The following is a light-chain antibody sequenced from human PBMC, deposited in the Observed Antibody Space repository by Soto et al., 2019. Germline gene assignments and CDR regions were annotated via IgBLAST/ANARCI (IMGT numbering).Light chain of an antibody. V-gene: IGKV3-15*01. Sequence: EIVMTQSPATLSVSPGERATLSCRASQSVSSNLVWYQQKPGQAPRLLIYGASTRATGIPARFSGSGSGTEFTLTISSLQSEDFAVYYCQQYNNWPRTFGQGTNVEIK. CDR1: QSVSSN. CDR2: GAS. J-gene: IGKJ1*01. CDR3: QQYNNWPRT.